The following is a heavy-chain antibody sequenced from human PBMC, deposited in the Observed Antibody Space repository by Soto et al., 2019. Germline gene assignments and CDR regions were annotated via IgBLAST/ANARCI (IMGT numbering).Heavy chain of an antibody. CDR2: IYTSGST. V-gene: IGHV4-4*07. D-gene: IGHD3-16*02. CDR3: ARDGYDYVWGSYRLGYFDY. J-gene: IGHJ4*02. CDR1: GGSISSYY. Sequence: QVQLQESGPGLVKPSETLSLTCTVSGGSISSYYWSWIRQPAGKGLEWIGRIYTSGSTNYNPSLKSRVTMSVDTSKNQFSLKLSSVTAADTAVYYCARDGYDYVWGSYRLGYFDYWGQGTLVTVSS.